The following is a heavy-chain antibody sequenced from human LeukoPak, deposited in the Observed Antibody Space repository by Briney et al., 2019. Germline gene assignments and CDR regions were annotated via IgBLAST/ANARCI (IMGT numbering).Heavy chain of an antibody. CDR3: ARVSKLLQRAHFDY. V-gene: IGHV3-13*01. CDR2: INTAGDT. Sequence: GSLRLSFAASGFTFSSYDMHWVRQATGKGLEWVSAINTAGDTYYPGSVKGRFTISRENAENSLYLQMNSLRAGDTAVYYCARVSKLLQRAHFDYWGQGTLVTVSS. D-gene: IGHD2/OR15-2a*01. CDR1: GFTFSSYD. J-gene: IGHJ4*02.